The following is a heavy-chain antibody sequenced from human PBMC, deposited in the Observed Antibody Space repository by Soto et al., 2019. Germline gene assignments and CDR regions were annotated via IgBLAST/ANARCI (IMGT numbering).Heavy chain of an antibody. CDR3: ARGKGMEENYFYYCLDI. V-gene: IGHV1-3*01. CDR2: LNGGTGQT. CDR1: GYTFSTYA. Sequence: ASVKVSCKASGYTFSTYAMHWVRQAPGQSLEWMGWLNGGTGQTRYSQKFQDRVIITSDTSGSTGYMELSSLTSEDTAVYYCARGKGMEENYFYYCLDIWGQGTTVTVSS. D-gene: IGHD1-1*01. J-gene: IGHJ6*02.